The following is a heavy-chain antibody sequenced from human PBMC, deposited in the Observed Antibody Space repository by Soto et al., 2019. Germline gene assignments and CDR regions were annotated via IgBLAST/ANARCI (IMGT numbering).Heavy chain of an antibody. J-gene: IGHJ6*02. CDR1: GGSISSGDYY. D-gene: IGHD3-16*01. CDR3: ARVPSPFDYYYAMDV. Sequence: SETLSLTCTVSGGSISSGDYYWSWIRQPPGKGLEWIGYIYYSGSTYYNPSLKSRVTISVDTSQNQFSLKLNSLTDADTAVYFCARVPSPFDYYYAMDVWGQGTTVTVSS. V-gene: IGHV4-30-4*01. CDR2: IYYSGST.